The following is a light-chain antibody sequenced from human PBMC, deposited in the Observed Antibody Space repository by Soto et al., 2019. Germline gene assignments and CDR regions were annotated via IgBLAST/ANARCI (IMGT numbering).Light chain of an antibody. V-gene: IGKV3-15*01. CDR2: GAS. CDR1: QSVSSN. J-gene: IGKJ5*01. Sequence: EIVMTQSPATLSVSPWERATLSCRASQSVSSNLAWYQQKPGQAPRLLIYGASTRATDIPARFSGSGSGTEFTLTISSLQSEDFAVYYCQQYNNWPLTFGQGTRLEIK. CDR3: QQYNNWPLT.